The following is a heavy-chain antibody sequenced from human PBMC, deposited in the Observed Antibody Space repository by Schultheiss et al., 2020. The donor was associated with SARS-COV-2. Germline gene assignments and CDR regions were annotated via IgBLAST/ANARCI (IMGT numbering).Heavy chain of an antibody. CDR1: GYTFTSYG. J-gene: IGHJ6*02. CDR3: ALVVPAKYYYGMDV. CDR2: MNPNSGNT. V-gene: IGHV1-8*02. D-gene: IGHD2-2*01. Sequence: ASVKVSCKASGYTFTSYGINWVRQATGQGLEWMGWMNPNSGNTGYAQKFQGRVTMTTDTSTSTAYMELRSLRSEDTAVYYCALVVPAKYYYGMDVWGQGTTVTVSS.